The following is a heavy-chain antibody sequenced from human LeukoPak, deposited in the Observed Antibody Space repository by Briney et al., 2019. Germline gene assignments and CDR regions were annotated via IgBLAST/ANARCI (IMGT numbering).Heavy chain of an antibody. V-gene: IGHV3-53*01. J-gene: IGHJ3*02. CDR2: IYSGGST. CDR1: GFTFSSYA. Sequence: GGSLRLSCAASGFTFSSYAMSWVRQAPGKGLEWVSVIYSGGSTYYADSVKGRFTISRDNSKNTLYLQMNSLRAEDTAVYYCARELPGYYDILTGSRSGDAFDIWGQGTMVTVSS. D-gene: IGHD3-9*01. CDR3: ARELPGYYDILTGSRSGDAFDI.